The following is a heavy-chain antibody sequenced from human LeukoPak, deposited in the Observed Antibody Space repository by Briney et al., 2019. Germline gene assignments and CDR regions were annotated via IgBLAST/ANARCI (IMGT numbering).Heavy chain of an antibody. J-gene: IGHJ4*02. D-gene: IGHD1-26*01. CDR3: ARYYSGSYDY. Sequence: PGGSLRLSCAASGFTFSSYAMHWVRQAPGKGLEWVAVISYDGSNKYYADSVKGRFTISRDNSKNTLYLQMNSLRAEDTAVYYCARYYSGSYDYWGQGTLVTVSS. CDR1: GFTFSSYA. CDR2: ISYDGSNK. V-gene: IGHV3-30-3*01.